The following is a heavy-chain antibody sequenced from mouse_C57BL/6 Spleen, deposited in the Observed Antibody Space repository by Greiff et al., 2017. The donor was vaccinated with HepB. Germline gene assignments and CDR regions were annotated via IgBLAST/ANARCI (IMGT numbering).Heavy chain of an antibody. CDR3: AIYGNYEYFDV. Sequence: ESGPGLVKPSQSLSLTCSVTGYSITSGYYWNWIRQFPGNKLEWMGYISYDGSNNYNPSLKNRISITRDTSKNQFFLKLNSVTTEDTATYYCAIYGNYEYFDVWGTGTTVTVSS. J-gene: IGHJ1*03. CDR1: GYSITSGYY. V-gene: IGHV3-6*01. CDR2: ISYDGSN. D-gene: IGHD2-1*01.